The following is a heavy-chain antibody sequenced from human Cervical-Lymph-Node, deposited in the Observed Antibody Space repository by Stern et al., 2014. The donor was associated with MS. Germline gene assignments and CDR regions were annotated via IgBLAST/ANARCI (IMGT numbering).Heavy chain of an antibody. D-gene: IGHD6-13*01. V-gene: IGHV2-5*02. J-gene: IGHJ4*02. CDR2: IYWDGDK. CDR1: GFSLTTSGVG. Sequence: QVTLKESGPTLVKPTQTLTLKCIFSGFSLTTSGVGVGWIRQPPGKALEWLGFIYWDGDKRDSPSLKISITITKDTSKNQVVLTMTNMDPVDTATYYCIHTSPRVPGIDYWGQGTLVTVSS. CDR3: IHTSPRVPGIDY.